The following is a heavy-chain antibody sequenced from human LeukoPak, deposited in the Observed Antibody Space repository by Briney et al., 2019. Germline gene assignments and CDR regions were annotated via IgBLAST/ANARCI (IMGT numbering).Heavy chain of an antibody. D-gene: IGHD5-18*01. Sequence: SETLSLTCTVSGGSISSYYWSWIRQPPGKGLEWIGYIYYSGSTNYNPSLKSRVTISVDTSKNQFSLKLSSVTAADTAVYYCARKGIRDDYWGQGTLVTVSS. CDR2: IYYSGST. CDR1: GGSISSYY. J-gene: IGHJ4*02. CDR3: ARKGIRDDY. V-gene: IGHV4-59*08.